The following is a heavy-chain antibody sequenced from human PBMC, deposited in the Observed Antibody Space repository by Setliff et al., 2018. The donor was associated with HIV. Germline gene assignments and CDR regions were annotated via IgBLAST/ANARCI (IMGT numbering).Heavy chain of an antibody. V-gene: IGHV1-8*02. D-gene: IGHD3-16*02. Sequence: ASVKVSCKASGDTFTTYEINWVRQATGQGPEGLGWMNTNSGNTGYAQQFKVRVTMTRNTYIRTAYMELSSLISEDSAVYYCARYRPIHPQNSFDIWGQGTMFTVSS. CDR2: MNTNSGNT. CDR1: GDTFTTYE. CDR3: ARYRPIHPQNSFDI. J-gene: IGHJ3*02.